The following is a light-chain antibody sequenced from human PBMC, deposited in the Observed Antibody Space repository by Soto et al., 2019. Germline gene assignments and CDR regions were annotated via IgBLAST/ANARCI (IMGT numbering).Light chain of an antibody. CDR1: QTASHW. CDR2: KAS. CDR3: QQYNFFWT. Sequence: TINCRASQTASHWLAWYQQKPGKVPKLLIYKASSLESGVPSRFSGSGFGTEFTLTITNLQPDDFATYYCQQYNFFWTFGQGTKVE. V-gene: IGKV1-5*03. J-gene: IGKJ1*01.